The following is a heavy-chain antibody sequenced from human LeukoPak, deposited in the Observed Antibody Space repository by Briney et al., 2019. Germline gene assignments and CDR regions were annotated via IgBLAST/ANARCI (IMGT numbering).Heavy chain of an antibody. CDR1: GYTFSNYY. Sequence: ASVKVSCKASGYTFSNYYLHWVRQAPGQGLEWMGIINPSGGSTSYAQKFQGRVTMTRDMSTSTVYMELSSLRSEDTAVYYCANGIAVAGLGYWGQGTLVTVSS. D-gene: IGHD6-19*01. CDR2: INPSGGST. V-gene: IGHV1-46*01. CDR3: ANGIAVAGLGY. J-gene: IGHJ4*02.